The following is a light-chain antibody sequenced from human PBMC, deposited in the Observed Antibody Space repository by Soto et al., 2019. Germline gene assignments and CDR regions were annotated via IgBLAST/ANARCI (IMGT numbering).Light chain of an antibody. V-gene: IGLV2-14*03. CDR2: DVS. Sequence: QSVLTQPASVSGSPGQSITISSTGTSSDVGTYEYVSWYQHHPGKAPKLMIYDVSNRPSGVSDRFSGSKSGNTASLTISGLQAEDEADYYCSSYASNGDVLFGGGTKLTVL. CDR1: SSDVGTYEY. CDR3: SSYASNGDVL. J-gene: IGLJ2*01.